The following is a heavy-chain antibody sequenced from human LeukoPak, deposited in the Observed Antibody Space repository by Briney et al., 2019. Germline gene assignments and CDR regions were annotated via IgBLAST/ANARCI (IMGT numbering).Heavy chain of an antibody. V-gene: IGHV3-7*01. CDR3: ARDWAPYYDILTGYYNLAFDY. Sequence: GGSLRLSCAASGFTFTTYWMSWVRQLPGKGLEWVANINQDGTEKYYVDSVKGRFTISRDNAKNSLYLQMNSLRAEDTAVYYCARDWAPYYDILTGYYNLAFDYWGQGTLVTVSS. J-gene: IGHJ4*02. D-gene: IGHD3-9*01. CDR1: GFTFTTYW. CDR2: INQDGTEK.